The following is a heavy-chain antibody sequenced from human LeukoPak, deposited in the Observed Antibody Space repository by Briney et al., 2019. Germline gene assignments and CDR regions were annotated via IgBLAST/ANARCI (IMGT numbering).Heavy chain of an antibody. CDR3: VKWSGGTVTTTPESYGMDV. CDR1: GFTFSSYA. J-gene: IGHJ6*04. Sequence: GGSLRLSCSASGFTFSSYAMHWVRQAPGKGLEYVSAISSNGGSTYYADSVKGRFTISRDNSKNTLYLQMSSLRAEDTAVYYCVKWSGGTVTTTPESYGMDVWGKGTTVTVSS. CDR2: ISSNGGST. V-gene: IGHV3-64D*06. D-gene: IGHD4-17*01.